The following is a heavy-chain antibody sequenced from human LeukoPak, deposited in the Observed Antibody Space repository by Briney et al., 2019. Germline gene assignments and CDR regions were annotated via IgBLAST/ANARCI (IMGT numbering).Heavy chain of an antibody. V-gene: IGHV1-2*02. D-gene: IGHD3-3*01. J-gene: IGHJ4*02. Sequence: GASVKVSCKASGYTFTSYGISWVRQTPGQGLEWMGWINPNSGGTNYAQKFQGRVTMTRDTSISTAYMELSRLRSDDTAVYYCARARIFGVVTTDYWGQGTLVTVSS. CDR1: GYTFTSYG. CDR3: ARARIFGVVTTDY. CDR2: INPNSGGT.